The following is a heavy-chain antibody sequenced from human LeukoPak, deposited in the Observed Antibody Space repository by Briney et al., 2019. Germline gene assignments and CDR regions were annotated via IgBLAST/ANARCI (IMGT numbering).Heavy chain of an antibody. Sequence: PGASLRLSCAASGFTFTTYAMNWVRQAPGKGLEWVSVISGSGDSTYYADSVKGRFTISRDNSKNMLYLQMNSLRAEDTAVYYCAKPRIVGVKGLDPWGQGTLVTVSS. CDR2: ISGSGDST. D-gene: IGHD1-26*01. J-gene: IGHJ5*02. CDR3: AKPRIVGVKGLDP. CDR1: GFTFTTYA. V-gene: IGHV3-23*01.